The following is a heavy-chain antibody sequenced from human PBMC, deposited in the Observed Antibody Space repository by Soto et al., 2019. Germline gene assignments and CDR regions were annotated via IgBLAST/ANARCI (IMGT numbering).Heavy chain of an antibody. CDR1: GFTFSNAW. CDR3: TVDLYCSGGSCYFGVEHDAFDI. Sequence: NPGGSLRLSCAASGFTFSNAWMSWVRQAPGKGLEWVGRIKSKTDGGTTDYAAPVKGRFTISRDDSKNTLYLQMNSLKTEDTAVYYCTVDLYCSGGSCYFGVEHDAFDIWGQGTMVTVSS. D-gene: IGHD2-15*01. CDR2: IKSKTDGGTT. V-gene: IGHV3-15*01. J-gene: IGHJ3*02.